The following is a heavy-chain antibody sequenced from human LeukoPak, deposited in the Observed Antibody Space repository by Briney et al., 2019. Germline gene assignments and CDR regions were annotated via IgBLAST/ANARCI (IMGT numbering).Heavy chain of an antibody. CDR2: ISSSGSTI. V-gene: IGHV3-48*03. J-gene: IGHJ4*02. CDR3: ARVGGSSYNY. Sequence: PGGSLRLSCAASGFTFSSYEMNWVRQAPGKGLEWVSYISSSGSTIYYADSVKGRFTISRDNSKNTLYLQMNSLRAEDTAVYYCARVGGSSYNYWGQGTLVTVSS. CDR1: GFTFSSYE. D-gene: IGHD1-26*01.